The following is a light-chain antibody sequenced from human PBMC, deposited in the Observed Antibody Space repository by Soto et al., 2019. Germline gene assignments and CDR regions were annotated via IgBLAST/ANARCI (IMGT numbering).Light chain of an antibody. J-gene: IGKJ1*01. Sequence: EIQLTQSPSFLSASVGDRVTKTCRASQGISSYLAWYQQKPGKAPKLLIYAASTLQSGVPSRFSGSGSGTEFTLTFSSLQPEDFATYYCQQLNSYITWTFGQGTKVDIK. V-gene: IGKV1-9*01. CDR1: QGISSY. CDR2: AAS. CDR3: QQLNSYITWT.